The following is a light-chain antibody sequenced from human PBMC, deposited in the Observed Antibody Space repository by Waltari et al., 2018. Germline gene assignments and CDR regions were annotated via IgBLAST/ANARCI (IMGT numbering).Light chain of an antibody. CDR3: QQYDNPPPL. CDR1: QDISNY. CDR2: DAS. V-gene: IGKV1-33*01. J-gene: IGKJ3*01. Sequence: DIQMTQSPSSLSASVGDRVTITCQASQDISNYLNWYQQKPGKAPKLLIYDASNLETGVPSRFSGSGSGTDFTFTISSLQPEDIATYYCQQYDNPPPLFGPGTKVDIK.